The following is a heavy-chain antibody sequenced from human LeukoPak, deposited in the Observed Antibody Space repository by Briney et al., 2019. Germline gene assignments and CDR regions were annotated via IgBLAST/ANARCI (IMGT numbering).Heavy chain of an antibody. CDR1: GGSICSSC. J-gene: IGHJ3*01. D-gene: IGHD1-26*01. CDR3: ARERSGTYYTLDV. Sequence: SGTLSLTCSLSGGSICSSCWNWIRLSPEKGLEWIGYISYSGRTNYSPSLKSRVTISIDTSKNQLSLTLSSVTAADTALYYCARERSGTYYTLDVWGQGTMVSVSA. V-gene: IGHV4-59*13. CDR2: ISYSGRT.